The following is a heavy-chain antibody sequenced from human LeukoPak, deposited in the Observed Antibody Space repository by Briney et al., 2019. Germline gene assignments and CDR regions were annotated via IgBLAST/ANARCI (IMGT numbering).Heavy chain of an antibody. CDR2: IYYSGST. CDR3: AKNSSAAWFAP. V-gene: IGHV4-38-2*01. Sequence: SETLSLTCVVSGYSISSGDYWCWLRQPPGKGLEWIGSIYYSGSTDYNPSLKSRVTISVDTSKNQFSLKLISVTAADTAVYYCAKNSSAAWFAPWGQGTLVTVSS. J-gene: IGHJ5*02. CDR1: GYSISSGDY. D-gene: IGHD6-25*01.